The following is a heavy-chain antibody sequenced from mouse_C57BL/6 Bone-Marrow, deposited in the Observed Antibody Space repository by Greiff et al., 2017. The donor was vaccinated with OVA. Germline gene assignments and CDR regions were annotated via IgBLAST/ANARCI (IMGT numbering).Heavy chain of an antibody. Sequence: VQLQQSGAELVRPGASVKLSCTASGFNIKDDYMHWVKQRPEQGLEWIGWIDPENGDTEYASKFQGKATITADTSSNTAYLQLSSLTSEDTAVYYCTTDDGLAWFAYWGQGTLVTVSA. V-gene: IGHV14-4*01. CDR2: IDPENGDT. D-gene: IGHD2-3*01. CDR3: TTDDGLAWFAY. J-gene: IGHJ3*01. CDR1: GFNIKDDY.